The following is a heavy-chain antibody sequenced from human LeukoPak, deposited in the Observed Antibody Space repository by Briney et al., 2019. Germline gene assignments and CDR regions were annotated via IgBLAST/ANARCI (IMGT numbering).Heavy chain of an antibody. CDR1: GYTFTGYY. J-gene: IGHJ3*02. D-gene: IGHD6-13*01. CDR3: ARWFSGNSSSWYAFDI. Sequence: ASVKVSCKASGYTFTGYYMHWVRQAPGQGLEWMGLINPNSGGTNYAQKFQGWVTMTRNTSISTAYMELSSLRSEDTAVYYCARWFSGNSSSWYAFDIWGQGTMVTVSS. CDR2: INPNSGGT. V-gene: IGHV1-2*04.